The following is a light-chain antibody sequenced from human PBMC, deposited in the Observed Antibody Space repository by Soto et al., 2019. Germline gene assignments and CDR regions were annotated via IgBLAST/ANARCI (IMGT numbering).Light chain of an antibody. CDR2: GAS. CDR3: QQYNNWWT. J-gene: IGKJ1*01. CDR1: QSVSNN. Sequence: EIVMTQSPATLYASPGERATLSCRASQSVSNNLAGYHQKPGQAPRLLIYGASTRTTGIPSRFSGSGYGTEFTLTISSLQPEDFAVYYCQQYNNWWTFGQGTKVEI. V-gene: IGKV3-15*01.